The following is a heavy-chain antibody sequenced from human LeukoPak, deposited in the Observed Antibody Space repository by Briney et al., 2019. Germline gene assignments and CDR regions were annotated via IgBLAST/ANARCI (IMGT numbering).Heavy chain of an antibody. CDR2: VYYTGST. CDR3: ARESSSSWNWFDP. Sequence: SSETLSLTCSVSGGSVRSGSYYWSWIRQPPGKGLEWIGYVYYTGSTNYNPSLKSRLTISVDTSKNQFSLKLSSVTAADTAVYFCARESSSSWNWFDPWGQGTQVIVSS. CDR1: GGSVRSGSYY. V-gene: IGHV4-61*01. D-gene: IGHD2-2*01. J-gene: IGHJ5*02.